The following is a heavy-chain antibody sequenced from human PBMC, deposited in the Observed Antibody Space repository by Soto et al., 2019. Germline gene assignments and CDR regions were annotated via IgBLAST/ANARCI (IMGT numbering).Heavy chain of an antibody. J-gene: IGHJ4*02. Sequence: LSLTCAVYGGSFSGYYWSWIRQPPGKGLEWIGEINHSGSTNYNPSLKSRVTISVDTSKNQFSLKLSSVTAADTAVYYCARVRIYDSSGYYRDFDYWGQGTLVTVSS. CDR3: ARVRIYDSSGYYRDFDY. CDR1: GGSFSGYY. CDR2: INHSGST. D-gene: IGHD3-22*01. V-gene: IGHV4-34*01.